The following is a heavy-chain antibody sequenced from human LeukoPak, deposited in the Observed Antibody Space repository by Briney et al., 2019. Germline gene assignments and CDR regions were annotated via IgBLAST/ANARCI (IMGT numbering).Heavy chain of an antibody. CDR3: VRDGYCSNTNCYSWFDV. Sequence: GGSLRLSCAASGFAFSSFAMSWVRQAPGKGLEWVAIISYDGSDKDHADSVQGRFTISRDNSKNTPYLQMSSLRPEDTAVYYRVRDGYCSNTNCYSWFDVWGQGTLVTVSS. J-gene: IGHJ5*02. V-gene: IGHV3-30*15. CDR2: ISYDGSDK. D-gene: IGHD2-2*03. CDR1: GFAFSSFA.